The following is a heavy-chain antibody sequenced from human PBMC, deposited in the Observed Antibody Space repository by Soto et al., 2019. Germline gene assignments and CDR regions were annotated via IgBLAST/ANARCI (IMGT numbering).Heavy chain of an antibody. CDR2: IRSSSEHI. D-gene: IGHD3-16*01. CDR1: GFTFSSYS. J-gene: IGHJ6*02. V-gene: IGHV3-21*01. CDR3: ARRYGNYAMDG. Sequence: EVQLVESGGGLVKPGGSLRLSCAASGFTFSSYSMNWVRQAPGKGLEWVSSIRSSSEHIYHADYVKGRFTISRDNAENSLYLQMNSLRAGDTAVYYCARRYGNYAMDGWGQGTTVTVS.